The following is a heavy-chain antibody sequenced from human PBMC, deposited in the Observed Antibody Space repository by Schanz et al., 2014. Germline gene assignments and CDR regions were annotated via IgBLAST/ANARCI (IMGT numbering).Heavy chain of an antibody. CDR3: ARGGDYMVVLVAVPRECYGHAMDV. CDR1: GYTFTSSG. CDR2: ISADNGNT. J-gene: IGHJ6*02. V-gene: IGHV1-18*01. D-gene: IGHD2-15*01. Sequence: QVQLVQSGAEVKTPGASVKVSCKASGYTFTSSGISWVRQAPGQGLEWMGWISADNGNTNYAQRLQGRVTMTTDTPTSTAYTELRSLRSDYTAVYYCARGGDYMVVLVAVPRECYGHAMDVWGQGTTVTVSS.